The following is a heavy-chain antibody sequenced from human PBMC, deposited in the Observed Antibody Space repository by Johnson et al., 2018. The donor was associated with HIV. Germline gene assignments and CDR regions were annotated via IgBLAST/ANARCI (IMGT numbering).Heavy chain of an antibody. D-gene: IGHD7-27*01. Sequence: VQLVESGGGLVQPGGSLRLSCAVSGYSVTGYNMNWVRQAPGKGLEWVSAISGSGGSTYYADSVKGRFTISRDNSKNTLYLQMNSLRAEDTAVYYCARDLGTGDDAFEIWGQGTMVTVSS. CDR1: GYSVTGYN. CDR2: ISGSGGST. J-gene: IGHJ3*02. CDR3: ARDLGTGDDAFEI. V-gene: IGHV3-23*04.